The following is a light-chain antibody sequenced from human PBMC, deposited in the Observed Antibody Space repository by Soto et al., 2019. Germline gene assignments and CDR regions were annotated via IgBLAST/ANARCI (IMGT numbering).Light chain of an antibody. CDR2: VGTGGIVG. CDR1: SGYSNYK. CDR3: GADHGSGSNFVV. Sequence: QSVLTQPPSASASLEASVTLTCTLSSGYSNYKVDWYQQRPGKGPRFVMRVGTGGIVGSKGDVIPDRFSVLGSGLNRYLTIKNIQEEDESDYHCGADHGSGSNFVVFGGGTKLTVL. J-gene: IGLJ2*01. V-gene: IGLV9-49*01.